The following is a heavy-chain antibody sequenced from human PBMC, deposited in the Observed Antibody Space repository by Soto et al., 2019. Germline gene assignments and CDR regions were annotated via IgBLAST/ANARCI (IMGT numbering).Heavy chain of an antibody. Sequence: SVKVSCKASGGTFSSYAISWVRQAPGQGLEWMGGIIPIFGTANYAQKFQGRVTITADESTSTAYMELSSLRSEDTAVYYCARLIAGGGYYYDSRGGMDVWGQGTTVTSP. D-gene: IGHD3-22*01. CDR3: ARLIAGGGYYYDSRGGMDV. V-gene: IGHV1-69*13. J-gene: IGHJ6*02. CDR2: IIPIFGTA. CDR1: GGTFSSYA.